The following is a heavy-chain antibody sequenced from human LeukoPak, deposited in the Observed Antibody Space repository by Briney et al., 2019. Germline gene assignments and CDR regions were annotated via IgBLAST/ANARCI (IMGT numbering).Heavy chain of an antibody. J-gene: IGHJ4*02. D-gene: IGHD2/OR15-2a*01. CDR1: GYAFTSYY. CDR2: IKPSGGST. CDR3: ARWVDYFYYFDY. V-gene: IGHV1-46*01. Sequence: VASVKVSCKASGYAFTSYYMHWVRQAPGQGLEWMGIIKPSGGSTRYAQKFQGRVTMTRDTSTSTVYMELSSLRSEDTAVYYCARWVDYFYYFDYWGQGTLVTVSS.